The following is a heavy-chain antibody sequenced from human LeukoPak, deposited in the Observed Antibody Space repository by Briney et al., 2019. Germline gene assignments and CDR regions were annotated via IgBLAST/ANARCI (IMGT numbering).Heavy chain of an antibody. CDR2: IIPIFGTA. CDR1: GGTFSSYA. CDR3: ARATYYDFWSGYPSLLFDY. D-gene: IGHD3-3*01. V-gene: IGHV1-69*05. J-gene: IGHJ4*02. Sequence: SVKVSCKASGGTFSSYAISWVRQAPGQGLEWMGGIIPIFGTANYAQKFQGRVTITTDESTSTAYMELSSLRSEDTAVYYCARATYYDFWSGYPSLLFDYWGQGPVVTVSS.